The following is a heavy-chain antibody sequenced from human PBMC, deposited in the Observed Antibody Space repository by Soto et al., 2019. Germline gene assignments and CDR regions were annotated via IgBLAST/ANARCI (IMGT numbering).Heavy chain of an antibody. V-gene: IGHV3-48*02. CDR2: ISSSSSTI. CDR3: AREVAGTQYYFDD. Sequence: PGGSLRLSCAASGFTFSSYSMNWVRQAPGKGLEWVSYISSSSSTIYYADSVKGRFTISRDNAKNSLYLQMNSLRDEDTAVYYGAREVAGTQYYFDDWGQGTLVTVSS. CDR1: GFTFSSYS. J-gene: IGHJ4*02. D-gene: IGHD6-19*01.